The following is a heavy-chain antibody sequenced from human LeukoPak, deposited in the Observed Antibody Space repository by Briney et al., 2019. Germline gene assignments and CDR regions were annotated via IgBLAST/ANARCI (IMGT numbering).Heavy chain of an antibody. CDR2: IYHSGST. D-gene: IGHD3-10*01. Sequence: KPSETLSLTCAVSGGSICSSYWWSWVRQPPGKGLEWIGEIYHSGSTNYNPSLKSRVTISVDKSKNQFSLKLSSVSAADTAVYYCARRGPPRTLLRGVKSGWFDPWGQGTLVTVSS. J-gene: IGHJ5*02. CDR1: GGSICSSYW. CDR3: ARRGPPRTLLRGVKSGWFDP. V-gene: IGHV4-4*02.